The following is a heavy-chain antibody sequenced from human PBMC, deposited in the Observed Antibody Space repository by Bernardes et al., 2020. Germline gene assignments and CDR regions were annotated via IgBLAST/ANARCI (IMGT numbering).Heavy chain of an antibody. V-gene: IGHV3-21*01. CDR3: ARSGGSCWRFGLDV. D-gene: IGHD2-15*01. Sequence: GGSLRLSCAASGFTFSSYTINWVRQAPGKGLEWVSSISSSGANIYYADSVKGRFTISGDNAKNSVYLQMNSLRADDTAVYYCARSGGSCWRFGLDVWGPGTTVHVSS. CDR2: ISSSGANI. CDR1: GFTFSSYT. J-gene: IGHJ3*01.